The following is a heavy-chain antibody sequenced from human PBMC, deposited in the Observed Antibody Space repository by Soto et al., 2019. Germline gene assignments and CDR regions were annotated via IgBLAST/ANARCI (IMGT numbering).Heavy chain of an antibody. CDR1: GFTFSSYS. CDR2: ISSSSSYI. J-gene: IGHJ4*02. CDR3: ASDSDSFTIFGVAY. V-gene: IGHV3-21*01. Sequence: EVQLVESGGGLVKPGGSLRLSCAASGFTFSSYSMNWVRQAPGKGLEWVSSISSSSSYIYYADSVKGRFTISRDNAKNSLYLQMNSLRAEDTAVYYCASDSDSFTIFGVAYWGQGTLVTVSS. D-gene: IGHD3-3*01.